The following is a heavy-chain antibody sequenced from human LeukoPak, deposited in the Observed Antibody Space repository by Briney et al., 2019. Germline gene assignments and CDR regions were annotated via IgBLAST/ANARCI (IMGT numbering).Heavy chain of an antibody. CDR3: ARHVFRAEFLSYMDV. D-gene: IGHD2-21*01. CDR1: GFTFSDYY. V-gene: IGHV3-11*01. Sequence: GGSLRLSCAASGFTFSDYYMSWIRQAPGKGLEWVSYISSSGSTIYYADSVKGRFTISRDNAKNSLYLQMNSLRAEDTAVYYCARHVFRAEFLSYMDVWSKGTTVTVSS. CDR2: ISSSGSTI. J-gene: IGHJ6*03.